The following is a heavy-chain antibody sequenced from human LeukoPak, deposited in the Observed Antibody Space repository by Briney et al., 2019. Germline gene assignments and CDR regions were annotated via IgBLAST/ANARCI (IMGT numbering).Heavy chain of an antibody. D-gene: IGHD6-13*01. V-gene: IGHV4-59*11. CDR1: GGSISSHY. CDR3: AGDGTGVVGRPRRWFDP. J-gene: IGHJ5*02. CDR2: IYYSGTT. Sequence: PSETLSLTCTVSGGSISSHYWSWIRQSPGRGLEWIGSIYYSGTTNYNPSLKSRVTISVDTSKNQFSLGLHSVTAADTAVYYCAGDGTGVVGRPRRWFDPWGQGTLVTVSS.